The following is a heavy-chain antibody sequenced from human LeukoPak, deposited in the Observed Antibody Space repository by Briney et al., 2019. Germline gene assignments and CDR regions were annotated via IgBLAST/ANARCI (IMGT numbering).Heavy chain of an antibody. CDR1: GGSFSGYY. Sequence: SETLSLICAVYGGSFSGYYWSWIRQPPGKGLEWIGEINHSGSTNYNPSLKSRVTISVDTSKNQFSLKLSSVTAADTAVYYCARARVGATIYDYWGQGTLVTVSS. D-gene: IGHD1-26*01. V-gene: IGHV4-34*01. CDR2: INHSGST. J-gene: IGHJ4*02. CDR3: ARARVGATIYDY.